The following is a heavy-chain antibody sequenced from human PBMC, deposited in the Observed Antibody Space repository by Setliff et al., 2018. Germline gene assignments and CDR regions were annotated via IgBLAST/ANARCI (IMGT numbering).Heavy chain of an antibody. V-gene: IGHV3-23*01. CDR3: AKDSSSSWSFDY. CDR1: GFTFSSYA. CDR2: ISGSGGST. D-gene: IGHD6-13*01. J-gene: IGHJ4*02. Sequence: GGSLRLSCAASGFTFSSYAMSWVRQAPGKGLEWVSAISGSGGSTYYADSVKGRFTISRDNSKNTLYLQMNSLRAEDTAVYCCAKDSSSSWSFDYWGQGTLVTVSS.